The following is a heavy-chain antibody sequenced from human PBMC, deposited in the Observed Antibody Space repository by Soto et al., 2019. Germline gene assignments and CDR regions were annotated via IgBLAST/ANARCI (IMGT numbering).Heavy chain of an antibody. V-gene: IGHV3-23*01. CDR3: AKRLSSFGLNWYFDL. D-gene: IGHD3-16*01. J-gene: IGHJ2*01. CDR2: ISGSGGST. CDR1: GFTFSSYA. Sequence: EVQLLESGGGLVQPGGSLSLSCAASGFTFSSYAMSWVRQAPGKGLEWVSAISGSGGSTYYADSVKGRFTISRDNSKSTLYLQMNSLRAEDTAVYYCAKRLSSFGLNWYFDLWGRGTLFTVSS.